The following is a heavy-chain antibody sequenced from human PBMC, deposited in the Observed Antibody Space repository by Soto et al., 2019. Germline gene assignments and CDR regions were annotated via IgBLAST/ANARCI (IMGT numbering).Heavy chain of an antibody. V-gene: IGHV1-18*01. Sequence: ASVKVSCKVSGYTFTSYGISWVRQAPGQGLEWMGWISAYNGNTNYAQKLQGRVTMTTDTSTSTAYMELRSLGSDDTAVYYCARDRMAVAGTATWFDPWGQGTLVTVSS. CDR2: ISAYNGNT. J-gene: IGHJ5*02. CDR1: GYTFTSYG. CDR3: ARDRMAVAGTATWFDP. D-gene: IGHD6-19*01.